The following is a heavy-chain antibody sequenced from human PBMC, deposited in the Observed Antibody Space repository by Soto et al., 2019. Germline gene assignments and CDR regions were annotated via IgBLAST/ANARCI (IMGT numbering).Heavy chain of an antibody. CDR1: GFTFSSYA. CDR3: AKVLRWFGENGMDV. Sequence: EVQLLESGGGLVQPGGSLRLSCAASGFTFSSYAMSWVRQAPGKGLEWVSAISGSGGSTSYADSVKGRFTISRDNSKNTLYLQMNSLSAEDTAVYYCAKVLRWFGENGMDVWGKGTTVTVSS. V-gene: IGHV3-23*01. J-gene: IGHJ6*03. D-gene: IGHD3-10*01. CDR2: ISGSGGST.